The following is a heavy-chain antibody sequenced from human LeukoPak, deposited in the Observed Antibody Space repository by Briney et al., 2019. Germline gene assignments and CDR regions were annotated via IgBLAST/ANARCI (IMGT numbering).Heavy chain of an antibody. Sequence: ASVKVSCKASGYTFTGYYMHWVRQAPGQGLEWMGWINPNSGGTSYAQKFQGRVTMTRDTSISTAYMELSRLRSDDTAVYYCARDQVISNWFDPWGQGTLVTVSS. D-gene: IGHD2-21*01. CDR3: ARDQVISNWFDP. J-gene: IGHJ5*02. V-gene: IGHV1-2*02. CDR2: INPNSGGT. CDR1: GYTFTGYY.